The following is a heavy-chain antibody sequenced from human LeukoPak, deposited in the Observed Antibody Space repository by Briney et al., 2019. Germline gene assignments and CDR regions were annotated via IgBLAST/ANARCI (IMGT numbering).Heavy chain of an antibody. CDR2: ISTAGDT. V-gene: IGHV3-13*01. J-gene: IGHJ4*02. D-gene: IGHD3-10*01. CDR1: GFTFSNYD. CDR3: ARGRRGGLDY. Sequence: PGGSLRLSCAASGFTFSNYDMHWVRQGIGKGLEWVSSISTAGDTYYLGSLKGRFTISRENSKNSLYLHMNSLRAGDTAVFYCARGRRGGLDYWGQGTLVTVSS.